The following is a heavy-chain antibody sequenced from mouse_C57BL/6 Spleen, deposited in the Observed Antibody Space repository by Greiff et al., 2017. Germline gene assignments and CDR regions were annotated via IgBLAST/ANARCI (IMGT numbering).Heavy chain of an antibody. Sequence: EVKLMDSGGGLVQSGRSLRLSCATSGFTFSDFYMEWVRQAPGKGLEWIAASRNKANDYTTEYSASVKGRFIVSRDTSQSILYLQMNALRAEDTAIYYCARDAGYYGGGFAYWGQGTLVTVSA. V-gene: IGHV7-1*01. D-gene: IGHD1-2*01. J-gene: IGHJ3*01. CDR1: GFTFSDFY. CDR2: SRNKANDYTT. CDR3: ARDAGYYGGGFAY.